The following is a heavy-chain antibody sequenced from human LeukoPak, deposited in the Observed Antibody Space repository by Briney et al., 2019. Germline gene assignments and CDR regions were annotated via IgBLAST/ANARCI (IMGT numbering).Heavy chain of an antibody. CDR2: ISPSGVST. J-gene: IGHJ4*02. CDR3: AKNPFYCSGGNCYSPINFDY. CDR1: GDTFTNHA. Sequence: PGGSLRLSCSASGDTFTNHAMSWVRQTAGKGLEWVSAISPSGVSTYYADSVKGRFTMSRDNSKNTVFLQMNSLRAEDTAVYYCAKNPFYCSGGNCYSPINFDYWGQGTLVTVSS. D-gene: IGHD2-15*01. V-gene: IGHV3-23*01.